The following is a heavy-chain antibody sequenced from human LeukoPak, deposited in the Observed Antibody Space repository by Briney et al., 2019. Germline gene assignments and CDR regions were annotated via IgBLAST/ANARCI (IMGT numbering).Heavy chain of an antibody. CDR1: GFTFSSYA. Sequence: GGSLRLSCAASGFTFSSYAMSWVRQAPGKGLEWVSGISDSGGSTYYADSVKGRFTISRDNSKNTLYLQMNSLRAEDTAVYYCAKDWPDYYDSSGYYDYWGQGTLVTVSS. V-gene: IGHV3-23*01. J-gene: IGHJ4*02. D-gene: IGHD3-22*01. CDR2: ISDSGGST. CDR3: AKDWPDYYDSSGYYDY.